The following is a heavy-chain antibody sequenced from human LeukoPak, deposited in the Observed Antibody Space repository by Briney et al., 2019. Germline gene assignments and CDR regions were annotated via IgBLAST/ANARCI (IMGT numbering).Heavy chain of an antibody. CDR1: GYTFTGYY. D-gene: IGHD5-24*01. Sequence: ASVKVSCKASGYTFTGYYMHWVRQAPGQGLEWMGWINPNSGGTNYAQKFQGRVTMTRDTSISTAYMELSRLRSDDTAVYYCARHRAEGWLQLPDYWGQGTLVTVSS. J-gene: IGHJ4*02. CDR3: ARHRAEGWLQLPDY. CDR2: INPNSGGT. V-gene: IGHV1-2*02.